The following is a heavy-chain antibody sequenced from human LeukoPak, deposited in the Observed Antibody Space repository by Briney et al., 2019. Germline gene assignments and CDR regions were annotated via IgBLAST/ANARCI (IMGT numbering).Heavy chain of an antibody. CDR2: IHYTGAP. D-gene: IGHD3-10*01. V-gene: IGHV4-34*04. CDR3: ARGVLSIYYFDI. J-gene: IGHJ3*02. CDR1: GGSYSGHY. Sequence: SETLSLTCAVSGGSYSGHYWGWIRQSPGKGLEWIGEIHYTGAPSNNPSVKRRATISGDTSKNRFSLRLTSVTAADTAVYYCARGVLSIYYFDIWGQGSLVTVSS.